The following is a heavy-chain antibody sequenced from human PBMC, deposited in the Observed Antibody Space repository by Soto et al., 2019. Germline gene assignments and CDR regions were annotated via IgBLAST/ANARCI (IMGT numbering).Heavy chain of an antibody. CDR1: GFTFSSYG. J-gene: IGHJ4*02. CDR3: AKLGAHTYDYVWGT. D-gene: IGHD3-16*01. Sequence: QVQLVESGGGVVQPGRSLRLSCAASGFTFSSYGMHWVRQAPGKGLVWVAVISYDGINKYYADSVKGRFTISRDNSKNPLYLQMNSLRAEDTAVYYCAKLGAHTYDYVWGTWGQGTLVAVSS. CDR2: ISYDGINK. V-gene: IGHV3-30*18.